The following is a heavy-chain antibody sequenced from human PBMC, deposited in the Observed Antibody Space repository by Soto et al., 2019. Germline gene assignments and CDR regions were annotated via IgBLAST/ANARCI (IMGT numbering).Heavy chain of an antibody. Sequence: QVQLVQSGAEVKKPGASVRVSCKASGYSFTDYPIHWVRQAPGQGLEWLGRINPKSGGTSTAQKFQGWVTMTRDRSISTVYMELTRRRSDDTAVDFCARGHSPDCSKGVCAFFYKHETDVGGKGTTVTVSS. V-gene: IGHV1-2*04. CDR3: ARGHSPDCSKGVCAFFYKHETDV. J-gene: IGHJ6*04. D-gene: IGHD2-8*01. CDR1: GYSFTDYP. CDR2: INPKSGGT.